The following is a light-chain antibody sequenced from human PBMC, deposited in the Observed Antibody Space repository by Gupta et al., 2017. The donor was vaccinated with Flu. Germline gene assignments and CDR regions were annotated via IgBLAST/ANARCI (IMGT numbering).Light chain of an antibody. J-gene: IGLJ1*01. CDR3: AAWDDSLSGFYA. Sequence: QSVLSQPPSASGTPGQRVIISCSGGSSNIGSHDVYWFQQLPGTAPKVLIYRNDQRPSGVPDRFSGSKSGTSASLAISXLXSEDEAXYHCAAWDDSLSGFYAFGAGTRVTVL. V-gene: IGLV1-47*01. CDR2: RND. CDR1: SSNIGSHD.